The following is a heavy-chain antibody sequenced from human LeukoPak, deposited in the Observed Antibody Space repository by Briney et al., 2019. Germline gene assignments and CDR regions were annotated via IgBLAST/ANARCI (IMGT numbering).Heavy chain of an antibody. D-gene: IGHD2-15*01. CDR3: ARGCGGSPGCFIIDY. J-gene: IGHJ4*02. Sequence: PGGPQTLPRAPSGLPFRSHGMHWLRQAPGRGLEGLTIICNDGSTKNYVDSVKGRFFISRDNSKNTLYLQMNSLRVEDTAVYYCARGCGGSPGCFIIDYWGQGTLVTVSS. V-gene: IGHV3-33*01. CDR2: ICNDGSTK. CDR1: GLPFRSHG.